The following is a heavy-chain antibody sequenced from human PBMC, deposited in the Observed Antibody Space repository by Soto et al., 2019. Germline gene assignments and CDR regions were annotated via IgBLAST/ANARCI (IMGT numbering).Heavy chain of an antibody. CDR1: GFTFSNYG. V-gene: IGHV3-33*01. Sequence: QVQLVESGGGVVQPGRSLRLSCAASGFTFSNYGMHWVRQAPGKGLEWVAVIWYDGSNKFYADSVKGRFTISRDNSKNTLFLQMNSLRAEDTAVYYCARELHDSSGAFDYWGQVALVTVSS. CDR2: IWYDGSNK. J-gene: IGHJ4*02. CDR3: ARELHDSSGAFDY. D-gene: IGHD3-22*01.